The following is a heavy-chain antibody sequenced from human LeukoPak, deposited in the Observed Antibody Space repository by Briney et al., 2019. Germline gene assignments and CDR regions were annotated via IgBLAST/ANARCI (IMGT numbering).Heavy chain of an antibody. J-gene: IGHJ6*03. V-gene: IGHV1-69*13. CDR1: GGTFSSYA. CDR2: IIPIFGTA. D-gene: IGHD2-2*02. Sequence: ASVKVSCKASGGTFSSYAISWVRQAPGQGLEWMGGIIPIFGTANYAQKFQGRVTITADESTSTAYMELSSLRSEDTAVYYCATRRPKGDCSSTSCYTRYYYYYMDVWGKGTTVTVSS. CDR3: ATRRPKGDCSSTSCYTRYYYYYMDV.